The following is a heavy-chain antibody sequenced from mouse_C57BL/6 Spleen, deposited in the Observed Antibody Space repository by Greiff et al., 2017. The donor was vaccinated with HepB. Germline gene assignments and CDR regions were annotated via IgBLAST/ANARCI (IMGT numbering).Heavy chain of an antibody. V-gene: IGHV5-17*01. CDR3: ARRVAMDY. J-gene: IGHJ4*01. CDR1: GFTFSDYG. CDR2: TSSGSSTI. Sequence: EVKLVESGGGLVKPGGSLKLSCAASGFTFSDYGMHWVRQAPEKGLEWVAYTSSGSSTIYYADTVKGRFTISRDNAKNTLFLQMTSLRSEDTAMYYCARRVAMDYWGQGTSVTVSS.